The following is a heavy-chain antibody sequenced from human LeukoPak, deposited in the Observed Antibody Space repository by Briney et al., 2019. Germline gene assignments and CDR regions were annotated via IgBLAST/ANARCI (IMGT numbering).Heavy chain of an antibody. V-gene: IGHV1-69*01. CDR3: AREERRDGYNYFDY. CDR1: GGTFGSYA. D-gene: IGHD5-24*01. CDR2: IIPIFGTA. J-gene: IGHJ4*02. Sequence: GASVKVSCKASGGTFGSYAISWVRQAPGQGLEWMGGIIPIFGTANYAQKFQGRVTITADESTSTAYMELSSLRSEDTAVYYCAREERRDGYNYFDYWGQGTLVTVSS.